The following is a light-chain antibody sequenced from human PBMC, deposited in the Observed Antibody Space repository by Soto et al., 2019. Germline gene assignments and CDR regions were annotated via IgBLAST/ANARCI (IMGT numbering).Light chain of an antibody. J-gene: IGLJ1*01. CDR1: SSDVGGYNY. V-gene: IGLV2-8*01. CDR2: EVS. Sequence: QSALTQPPSASGSPGQSVTISCTATSSDVGGYNYVSWYQQHPGKAPKLMIYEVSKRPSGVPDRFSGSKSGNTASLTVSGLQAEDEADYYCSSYAGSNNSVFGTGTKVTVL. CDR3: SSYAGSNNSV.